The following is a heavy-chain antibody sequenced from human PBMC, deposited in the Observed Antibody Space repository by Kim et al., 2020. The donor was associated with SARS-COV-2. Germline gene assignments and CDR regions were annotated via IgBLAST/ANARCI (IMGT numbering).Heavy chain of an antibody. CDR3: ARARITMIVVVSTFDY. Sequence: SETLSLTCTVSGGSISSGGYYWSWIRQHPGKGLEWIGYIYYSGSTYYNPSLKSRVTISVDTSKNQFSLKLSSVIAADTAVYYCARARITMIVVVSTFDYWGQGTLDTVSS. CDR1: GGSISSGGYY. CDR2: IYYSGST. V-gene: IGHV4-31*03. D-gene: IGHD3-22*01. J-gene: IGHJ4*02.